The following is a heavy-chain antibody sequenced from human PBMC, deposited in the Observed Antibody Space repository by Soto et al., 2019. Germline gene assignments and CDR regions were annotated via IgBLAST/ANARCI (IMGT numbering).Heavy chain of an antibody. Sequence: GGSLRLSCAASGFTFRSYSMNWVRQAPGKGLEWVSYISSSSSTIYYADSVKGRFTISRDNAKKSVYLQMSSLRDEDTAVYYCAATVYYDSSGYSNDAFDIWGQGTMLTVSS. V-gene: IGHV3-48*02. D-gene: IGHD3-22*01. J-gene: IGHJ3*02. CDR2: ISSSSSTI. CDR1: GFTFRSYS. CDR3: AATVYYDSSGYSNDAFDI.